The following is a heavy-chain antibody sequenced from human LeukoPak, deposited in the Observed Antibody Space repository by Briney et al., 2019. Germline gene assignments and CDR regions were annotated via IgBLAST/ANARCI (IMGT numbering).Heavy chain of an antibody. D-gene: IGHD2-2*02. V-gene: IGHV4-34*01. CDR2: INHSGST. Sequence: SETLSLTCAVYGGSFSGYYWSWIRQPPGKGLEWIGEINHSGSTNYNPSLKSRVTISVDTSKNQFSLKLSSVTAAGTAVYYCARAGLGHCSSTSCYRHNWFDPWGQGTLVTVSS. CDR1: GGSFSGYY. J-gene: IGHJ5*02. CDR3: ARAGLGHCSSTSCYRHNWFDP.